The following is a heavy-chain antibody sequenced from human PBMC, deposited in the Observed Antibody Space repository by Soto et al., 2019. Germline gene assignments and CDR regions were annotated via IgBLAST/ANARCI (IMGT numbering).Heavy chain of an antibody. V-gene: IGHV3-23*01. Sequence: EVQLLESGGGLVQPGGSLRLSCAASGFTFRSYAMSWVRQAPGKGLEWVSSISGSGDRTYYADSVKGRFTISRDNSKNTVYLQMNSLKAEDTAVYYCAKDRGIIAASFDYWGQGTLVTVSS. D-gene: IGHD6-13*01. CDR2: ISGSGDRT. J-gene: IGHJ4*02. CDR1: GFTFRSYA. CDR3: AKDRGIIAASFDY.